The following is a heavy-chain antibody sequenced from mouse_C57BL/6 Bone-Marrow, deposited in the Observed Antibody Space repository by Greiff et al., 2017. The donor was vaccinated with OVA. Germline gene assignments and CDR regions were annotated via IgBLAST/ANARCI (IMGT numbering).Heavy chain of an antibody. D-gene: IGHD1-1*01. V-gene: IGHV2-9-1*01. J-gene: IGHJ2*01. CDR2: IWTGGGT. Sequence: QVQLKESGPGLVAPSQSLSITCTVSGFSLTSYAISWVRQPPGKGLEWLGVIWTGGGTHYNSALKSRLSISKDNSKSQVFLKMNSLQTDDTARYYCARNYYYGSTPDYWGQGTTLTVSS. CDR1: GFSLTSYA. CDR3: ARNYYYGSTPDY.